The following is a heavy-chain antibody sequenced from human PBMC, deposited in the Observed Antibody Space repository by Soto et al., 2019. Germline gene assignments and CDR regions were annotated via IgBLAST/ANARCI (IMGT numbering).Heavy chain of an antibody. CDR2: IIPIFGTA. V-gene: IGHV1-69*01. CDR3: ARDGGRHSGGIDY. Sequence: QVQMVQSGAEEKKPGASVKVSCKASGGTFSSYSINWLRQSPGQGLEWMGEIIPIFGTANYAQKFQGRVTITADESTSTAYMELSSLSSEDTAVYYCARDGGRHSGGIDYWGQGTLVTVSS. J-gene: IGHJ4*02. D-gene: IGHD1-26*01. CDR1: GGTFSSYS.